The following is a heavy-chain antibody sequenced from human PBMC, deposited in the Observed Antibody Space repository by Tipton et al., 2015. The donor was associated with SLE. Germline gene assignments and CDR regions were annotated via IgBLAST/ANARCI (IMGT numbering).Heavy chain of an antibody. CDR3: ATTPYYYDDTGYSNDAFDN. Sequence: SLRLSCSVSGFTFSNYAMYWVRQAPGKGLEYVSGINNNGGSTYYADSVKGRFTISRDNSKNTLYLQMSSLRAEDTAVYYCATTPYYYDDTGYSNDAFDNWGQGTMVTVSS. CDR1: GFTFSNYA. D-gene: IGHD3-22*01. V-gene: IGHV3-64D*06. J-gene: IGHJ3*02. CDR2: INNNGGST.